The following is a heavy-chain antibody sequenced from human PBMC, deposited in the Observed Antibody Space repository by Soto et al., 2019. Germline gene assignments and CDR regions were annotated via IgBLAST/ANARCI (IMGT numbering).Heavy chain of an antibody. CDR1: GGTFSSYA. V-gene: IGHV1-69*06. J-gene: IGHJ4*02. Sequence: SVKVSCKASGGTFSSYAISWVRQAPGQGLEWMGGIIPIFGTANYAQKFQGRVTITADKSTSTAYMELSSLRSEDTAVYYCASLVATIGDFDYWGQGTLVTVSS. CDR3: ASLVATIGDFDY. CDR2: IIPIFGTA. D-gene: IGHD5-12*01.